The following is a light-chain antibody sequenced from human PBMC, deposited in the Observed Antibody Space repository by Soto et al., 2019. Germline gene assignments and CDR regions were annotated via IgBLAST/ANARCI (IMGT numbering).Light chain of an antibody. CDR2: VAS. CDR3: QQYATSPIT. V-gene: IGKV3-20*01. CDR1: QSVSSY. J-gene: IGKJ5*01. Sequence: EIVLTEPPATMSLSPGESATLSCRATQSVSSYLTWYQQKPGQAPRLLIYVASIRATGIPDRFSGSGSGADFTLTISRLEPEEFAVYDCQQYATSPITFGQGTRLEIK.